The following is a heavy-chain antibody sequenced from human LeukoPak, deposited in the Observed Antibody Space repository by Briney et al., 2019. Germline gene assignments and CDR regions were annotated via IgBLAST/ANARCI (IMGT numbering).Heavy chain of an antibody. CDR1: GGSISSGNYY. D-gene: IGHD3-22*01. CDR2: VYYSGST. CDR3: ASLPYYYDSSGYLDY. J-gene: IGHJ4*02. V-gene: IGHV4-30-4*08. Sequence: PSETLSLTCAVSGGSISSGNYYWGWIRQHPGKGLEWIGSVYYSGSTYYNPSLKSRLTISKDTSKNQFSLKLSSVTAADTAVYYCASLPYYYDSSGYLDYWGQGTLVTVSS.